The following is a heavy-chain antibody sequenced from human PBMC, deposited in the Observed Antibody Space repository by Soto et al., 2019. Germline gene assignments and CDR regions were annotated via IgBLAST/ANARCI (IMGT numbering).Heavy chain of an antibody. CDR2: ISYDGNNK. V-gene: IGHV3-30*18. Sequence: QVQLVESGGGVVQPGRSLRLSCAASGFTFRTSGMHWVRQAPGKGLEWVAVISYDGNNKYYADSVKGRFTISRDNSKNTLHLQMDGLRAEDTAVYYCAKDGFYYFDYWGQGSLVTVSS. CDR1: GFTFRTSG. D-gene: IGHD3-10*01. CDR3: AKDGFYYFDY. J-gene: IGHJ4*02.